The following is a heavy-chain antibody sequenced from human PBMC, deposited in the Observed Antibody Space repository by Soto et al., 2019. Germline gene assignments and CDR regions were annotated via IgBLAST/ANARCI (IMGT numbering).Heavy chain of an antibody. D-gene: IGHD6-13*01. J-gene: IGHJ5*02. V-gene: IGHV3-23*01. Sequence: EVQLLESGGGLVQPGGSLRLSCAASGFTFSSYAMSWVRQAPGKGLEWVSAISGSGGSTYYADSVKGRFTIYRDNYKNPLYLQTSSLRAEDTAVYYGAKDSAGYSSSWYPWFDPWGQGTLVTVSS. CDR2: ISGSGGST. CDR1: GFTFSSYA. CDR3: AKDSAGYSSSWYPWFDP.